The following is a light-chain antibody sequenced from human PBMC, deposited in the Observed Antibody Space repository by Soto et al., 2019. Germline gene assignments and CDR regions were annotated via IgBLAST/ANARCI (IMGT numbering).Light chain of an antibody. CDR1: QRIDNRH. CDR3: QQYQNTRS. CDR2: STS. V-gene: IGKV3-20*01. J-gene: IGKJ2*01. Sequence: EVVLTQSPGTLALSPGETGTLSCRATQRIDNRHVAWYQHKPGQAPRLLIYSTSSRAAGIPDRFSGSGSETAFTLTISGLEPEDFAVYYCQQYQNTRSFGPGTRVEI.